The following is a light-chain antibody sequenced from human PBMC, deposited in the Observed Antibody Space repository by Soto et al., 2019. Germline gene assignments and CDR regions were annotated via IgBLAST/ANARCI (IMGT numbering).Light chain of an antibody. J-gene: IGLJ2*01. CDR1: SSDVGGYNY. Sequence: QSALTQPASVSGSPGQSITISCTGTSSDVGGYNYVSWYQQHPGKAPKLMIYDVSNRPSGVSNRFSGSKSGNTASLTISGLQAEHEADYYCSSYTSSGTLEVVFGGGTKLTVL. V-gene: IGLV2-14*01. CDR2: DVS. CDR3: SSYTSSGTLEVV.